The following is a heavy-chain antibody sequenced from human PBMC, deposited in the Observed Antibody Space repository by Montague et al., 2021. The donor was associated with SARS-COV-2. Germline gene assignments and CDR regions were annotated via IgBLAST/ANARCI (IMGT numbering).Heavy chain of an antibody. J-gene: IGHJ5*02. V-gene: IGHV4-39*01. D-gene: IGHD2-2*01. CDR2: IYYSGST. CDR3: AIHSGRGPAALDWFDL. Sequence: SETLSLTCSVSGGSINSRYYYCGWVRQPPGKGLEWIGSIYYSGSTSYNPSLKSRVTLSVDTSKNHFSLKLNSVAAADTAVYFCAIHSGRGPAALDWFDLWGQGTLVTVSS. CDR1: GGSINSRYYY.